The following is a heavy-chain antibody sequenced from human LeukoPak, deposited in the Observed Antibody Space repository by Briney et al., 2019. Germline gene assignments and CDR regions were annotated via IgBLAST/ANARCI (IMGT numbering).Heavy chain of an antibody. D-gene: IGHD2-21*01. CDR3: ARGIRSSFAFDI. CDR2: IIPILGIA. J-gene: IGHJ3*02. Sequence: GASVKVSCKASGGTFSSYTISWVPQAPGQGLEWMGRIIPILGIANYAQKFQGRVTITADKSTSTAYMELSSLRSEDTAVYYCARGIRSSFAFDIWGQGTMVTVSS. V-gene: IGHV1-69*02. CDR1: GGTFSSYT.